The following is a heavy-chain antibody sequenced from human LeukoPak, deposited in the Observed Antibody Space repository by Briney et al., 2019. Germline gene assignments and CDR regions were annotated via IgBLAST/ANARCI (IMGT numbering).Heavy chain of an antibody. CDR1: GFTFSSYS. Sequence: GGSLRLSCAASGFTFSSYSMNWVRQAPGKGLEWVSSISSSSSYIYYADSVKGRFTISRDNSKNTLYLQMNSLRAEDTAVYSCARGNWGSFDAFDIWGQGTMVTVSS. CDR3: ARGNWGSFDAFDI. J-gene: IGHJ3*02. D-gene: IGHD3-16*01. CDR2: ISSSSSYI. V-gene: IGHV3-21*01.